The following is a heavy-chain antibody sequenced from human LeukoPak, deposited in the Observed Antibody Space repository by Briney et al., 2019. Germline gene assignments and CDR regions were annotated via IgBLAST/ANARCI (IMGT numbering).Heavy chain of an antibody. J-gene: IGHJ6*03. Sequence: PSETLSLTCTVTGTSIRSGSYYWNWIRQAAGKGLEGIGRMYIGGRTTYNPALKSRVTISLDTTENQFSLRLRSVTAADTAVYYCAREGIAVADTYYYYYMDVWGQGTSVTVSS. CDR2: MYIGGRT. CDR3: AREGIAVADTYYYYYMDV. CDR1: GTSIRSGSYY. D-gene: IGHD6-19*01. V-gene: IGHV4-61*02.